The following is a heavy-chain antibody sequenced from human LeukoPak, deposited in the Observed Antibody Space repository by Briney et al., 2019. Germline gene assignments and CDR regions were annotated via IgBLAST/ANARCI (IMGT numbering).Heavy chain of an antibody. J-gene: IGHJ5*02. CDR2: VNESGGT. V-gene: IGHV4-34*01. CDR3: ARGQGATMPKVGKNWFDP. Sequence: SETLSLTCAVYGGSFSGYYWNWIRQAPGKGPEWIGEVNESGGTNINPSLRSRVILSVDTSMNQFSLKLISVTAADTAVYYCARGQGATMPKVGKNWFDPWGQGTRVIVSS. CDR1: GGSFSGYY. D-gene: IGHD1-26*01.